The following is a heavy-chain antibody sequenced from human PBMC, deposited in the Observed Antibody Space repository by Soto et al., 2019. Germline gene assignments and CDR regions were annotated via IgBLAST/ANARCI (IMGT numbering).Heavy chain of an antibody. CDR2: IYPGDSDT. J-gene: IGHJ6*02. V-gene: IGHV5-51*01. Sequence: PGESLKISCRGSGYTFTSYWIAWVRQMPGKGLELMGIIYPGDSDTRYSPSFEGQVTISADTSISTSYVRWRSLKASDTAMYYCARLDGSGTYVDYSYYGLDVWGQGTTVTVSS. CDR1: GYTFTSYW. CDR3: ARLDGSGTYVDYSYYGLDV. D-gene: IGHD3-10*01.